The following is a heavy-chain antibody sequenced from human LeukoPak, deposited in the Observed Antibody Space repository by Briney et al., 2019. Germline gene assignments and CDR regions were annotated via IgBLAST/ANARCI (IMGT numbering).Heavy chain of an antibody. V-gene: IGHV5-51*01. J-gene: IGHJ3*02. CDR1: GYRFTNYW. Sequence: GESLKISCKGSGYRFTNYWIGWVRQMPGKGLEWMGIIYPGDSDTRYSPSFQGQVTISADKSISTAYLQWSSLKASDTAMYYCARQDYYDSSGFGAFDIWGQGTMVTVSS. CDR2: IYPGDSDT. D-gene: IGHD3-22*01. CDR3: ARQDYYDSSGFGAFDI.